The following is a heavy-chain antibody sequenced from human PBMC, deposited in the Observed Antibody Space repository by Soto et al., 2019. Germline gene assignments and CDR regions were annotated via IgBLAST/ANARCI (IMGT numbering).Heavy chain of an antibody. J-gene: IGHJ4*02. CDR2: ISYEGRNK. Sequence: QVQLVESGGDVIHSGKSLRLSCAVSGFTFSLYGMHWIRQAPGKGLEWVAFISYEGRNKYYADSVKGRFTISRDNSKNTVSLQMDSLRPEDTAVYYCAKGRDSTLLRWQYFDNWGQGTQVPVSS. CDR3: AKGRDSTLLRWQYFDN. D-gene: IGHD4-4*01. CDR1: GFTFSLYG. V-gene: IGHV3-30*18.